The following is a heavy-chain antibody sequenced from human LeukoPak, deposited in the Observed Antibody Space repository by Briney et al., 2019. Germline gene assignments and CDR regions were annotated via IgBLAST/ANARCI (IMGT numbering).Heavy chain of an antibody. D-gene: IGHD2-2*03. J-gene: IGHJ3*02. Sequence: PSETLSLTCTVSGESVSSGSYYRSWIRQPPGKGLEWIGYIYYSGSTNYNPSLKSRVTISVDTSKNQFSLKLSSVTAADTAAYYCARDRSSSGYCSSTSCYDDAFDIWGQGTMVTVSS. CDR1: GESVSSGSYY. V-gene: IGHV4-61*01. CDR3: ARDRSSSGYCSSTSCYDDAFDI. CDR2: IYYSGST.